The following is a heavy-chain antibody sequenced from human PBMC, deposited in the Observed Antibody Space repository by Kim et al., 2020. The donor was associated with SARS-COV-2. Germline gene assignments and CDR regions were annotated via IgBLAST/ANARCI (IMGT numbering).Heavy chain of an antibody. CDR3: ARYCSSTSCRRYAFDI. V-gene: IGHV4-34*01. J-gene: IGHJ3*02. CDR2: INHSGST. CDR1: GGSFSGYY. Sequence: SETLSLTCAVYGGSFSGYYWSCIRQPPGKGLEWIGEINHSGSTNYNPSLKSRVTISVDTSKNQFSLKLSSVTAADTAVYYCARYCSSTSCRRYAFDIWGQGTMVTVSS. D-gene: IGHD2-2*01.